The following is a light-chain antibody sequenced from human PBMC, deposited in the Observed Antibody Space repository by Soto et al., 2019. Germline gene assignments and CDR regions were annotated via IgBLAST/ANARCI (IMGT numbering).Light chain of an antibody. Sequence: QSALTQPASVSGSPGQSITISCTGTSSDIGGYNFVSWYQQHPGKAPKLMIYVVTDRPSGVSSRFSGSKSGNTASLTISGLQAEDEADYYCSSYIRSNTRVFGGGTQLTVL. CDR1: SSDIGGYNF. CDR3: SSYIRSNTRV. V-gene: IGLV2-14*03. J-gene: IGLJ3*02. CDR2: VVT.